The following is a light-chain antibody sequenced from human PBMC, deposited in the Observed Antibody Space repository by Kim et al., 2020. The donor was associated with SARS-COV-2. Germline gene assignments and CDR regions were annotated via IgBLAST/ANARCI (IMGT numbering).Light chain of an antibody. CDR1: QSLLHSDGKIS. V-gene: IGKV2D-29*01. Sequence: QPASISCKDSQSLLHSDGKISVNWYLQKPGQPPQLLIYEVSKRFSGVPERVSGRGSGTDLTLKISRVEAEDVGLYYCMQGLQRLYSLGLGTKLEI. CDR2: EVS. CDR3: MQGLQRLYS. J-gene: IGKJ2*03.